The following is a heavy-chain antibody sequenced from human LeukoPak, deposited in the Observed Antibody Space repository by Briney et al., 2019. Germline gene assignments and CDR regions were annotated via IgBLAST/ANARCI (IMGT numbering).Heavy chain of an antibody. D-gene: IGHD3-3*01. J-gene: IGHJ6*03. CDR3: ARDPYDFWSGSYYYYYYMDV. V-gene: IGHV3-30*04. Sequence: GGSLRLSCAASGFTFSSYAIHWVRQAPGKGLEWVAVVSYDGSNKYYADSMKGRFTISRDNSKNTLYLQMNSLRAEDTAVYYCARDPYDFWSGSYYYYYYMDVWGTGTTVTVSS. CDR2: VSYDGSNK. CDR1: GFTFSSYA.